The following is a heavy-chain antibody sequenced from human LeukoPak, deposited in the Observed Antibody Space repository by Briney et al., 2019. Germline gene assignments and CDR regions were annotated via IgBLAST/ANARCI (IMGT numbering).Heavy chain of an antibody. Sequence: GGSLRLSCAASGFTFSSYGMHWVRQAPGKGLEWVAVISYDGSNKYYADSVKGRFTISRDNSKNTLYLQMNSLRAEDTAVYYCAKLGYCSSTSCYGDYYYYYGMDVWGQGTTVTVSS. V-gene: IGHV3-30*18. CDR3: AKLGYCSSTSCYGDYYYYYGMDV. D-gene: IGHD2-2*01. CDR2: ISYDGSNK. CDR1: GFTFSSYG. J-gene: IGHJ6*02.